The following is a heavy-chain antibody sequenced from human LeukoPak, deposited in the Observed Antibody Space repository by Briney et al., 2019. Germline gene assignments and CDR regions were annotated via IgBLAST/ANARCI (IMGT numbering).Heavy chain of an antibody. J-gene: IGHJ4*02. CDR2: ISYDGSSK. D-gene: IGHD1-26*01. V-gene: IGHV3-30*03. CDR1: GFTFSSFG. Sequence: PGGSLRLSCAASGFTFSSFGMHWVRLAPGKGLEWVAGISYDGSSKYYADSVKGRFTISRDNSRNTLYLQMNSLRAEDTAVYYCARDLGGWELPNWDQGTLVTVSS. CDR3: ARDLGGWELPN.